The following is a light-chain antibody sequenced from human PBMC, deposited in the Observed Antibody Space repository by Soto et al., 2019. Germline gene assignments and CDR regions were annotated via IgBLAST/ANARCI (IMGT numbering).Light chain of an antibody. CDR1: QSVSTY. V-gene: IGKV3-11*01. CDR3: KQRNTWPPIT. Sequence: EIVLTQSPVTLYLSPGERATLSCRASQSVSTYLAWYRVKPGQAPRLLIYDAFRRASGVPARFSGSGSGTDFTLTLSSLEPEDFAISYSKQRNTWPPITFGRGTRLDI. J-gene: IGKJ5*01. CDR2: DAF.